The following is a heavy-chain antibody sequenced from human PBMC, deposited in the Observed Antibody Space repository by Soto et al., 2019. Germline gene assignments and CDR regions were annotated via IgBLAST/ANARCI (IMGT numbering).Heavy chain of an antibody. CDR1: GFTVSNYG. V-gene: IGHV3-33*01. CDR3: ARAMGHLERDWFDP. Sequence: QVQLVESGGGVVQAERSLRLSCAASGFTVSNYGVHWVRQAPGKGLEWVSVIWSNGINKDYVDSVKGRFTVSRDTSKNTVYLQMNDLRADDTAVYYCARAMGHLERDWFDPWGQGTLVTVSS. CDR2: IWSNGINK. D-gene: IGHD1-26*01. J-gene: IGHJ5*02.